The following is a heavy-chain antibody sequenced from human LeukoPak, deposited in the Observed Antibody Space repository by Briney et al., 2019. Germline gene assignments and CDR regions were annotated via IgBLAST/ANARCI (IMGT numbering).Heavy chain of an antibody. Sequence: GGSLRLSCAASGFTFSSYAMHWVRQAPGKGLEWVATVSGSGDRMYHADSVKGRFTISRDNSKNTIYLQMNSLRAEDTALYYCAKAAAAPGFDFWGQGTLVTVSS. CDR2: VSGSGDRM. CDR3: AKAAAAPGFDF. CDR1: GFTFSSYA. J-gene: IGHJ4*02. D-gene: IGHD6-13*01. V-gene: IGHV3-23*01.